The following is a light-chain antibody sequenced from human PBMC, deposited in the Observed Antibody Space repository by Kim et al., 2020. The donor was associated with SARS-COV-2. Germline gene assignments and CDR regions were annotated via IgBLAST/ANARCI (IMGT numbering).Light chain of an antibody. CDR1: SSDVGTYNL. J-gene: IGLJ3*02. CDR2: EVN. Sequence: GQSITISCSGPSSDVGTYNLVSWYQHHPGKAPKLMIHEVNKRPSEISNRFSGSKSGNTASLTISGLQAEDEADYYCCSYAGSRTWVFGGGTKVTVL. V-gene: IGLV2-23*02. CDR3: CSYAGSRTWV.